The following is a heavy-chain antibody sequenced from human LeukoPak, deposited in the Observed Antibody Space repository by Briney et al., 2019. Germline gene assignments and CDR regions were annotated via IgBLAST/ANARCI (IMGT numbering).Heavy chain of an antibody. CDR3: AREIRGYSYFDY. D-gene: IGHD1-26*01. V-gene: IGHV3-30*03. CDR1: GFTFSSYG. Sequence: PGRSLRLSCAASGFTFSSYGMHWVRQAPGKGLEWVAVISYDGSNKYYADSVKGRFTISRDNSKNTLYLQMNSLRAEDTAVYYCAREIRGYSYFDYWGQGTLVTVSS. CDR2: ISYDGSNK. J-gene: IGHJ4*02.